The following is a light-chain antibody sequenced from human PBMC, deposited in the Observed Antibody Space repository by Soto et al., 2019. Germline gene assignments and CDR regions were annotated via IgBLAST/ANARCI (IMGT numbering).Light chain of an antibody. CDR3: SSYTNTTTQVV. J-gene: IGLJ2*01. V-gene: IGLV2-14*01. CDR1: SSDIGGYNY. CDR2: EFS. Sequence: QSALTQPASVCGSPGQSITISCTGTSSDIGGYNYVSWYQQHPGKAPKLMIYEFSDRPSGVSTRFSGAKSGNTASLTISGLQAEDEAYYYCSSYTNTTTQVVFGGGTQLPVL.